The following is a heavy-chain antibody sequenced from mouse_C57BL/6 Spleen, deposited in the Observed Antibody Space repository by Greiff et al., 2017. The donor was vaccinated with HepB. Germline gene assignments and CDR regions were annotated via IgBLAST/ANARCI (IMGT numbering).Heavy chain of an antibody. Sequence: EVMLVESGGGLVKPGGSLKLSCAASGFTFSSYAMSWVRQTPEKRLEWVATISDGGSYNTYPDNVQGRFTISRDNAKNNLYLQMSHLKSEDTAMYYCAMLTGTDWYFDVWGTGTTVTVSS. CDR3: AMLTGTDWYFDV. V-gene: IGHV5-4*03. CDR1: GFTFSSYA. D-gene: IGHD4-1*01. J-gene: IGHJ1*03. CDR2: ISDGGSYN.